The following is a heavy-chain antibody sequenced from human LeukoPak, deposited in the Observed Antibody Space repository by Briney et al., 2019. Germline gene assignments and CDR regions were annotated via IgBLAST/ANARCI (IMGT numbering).Heavy chain of an antibody. CDR3: ARDLKYYYDTSGYPGLSY. J-gene: IGHJ4*02. CDR1: GFTFSDYA. D-gene: IGHD3-22*01. CDR2: ISYDGNNK. Sequence: PGGSLRLSCAASGFTFSDYAIHWVRQAPGKGLEWVAVISYDGNNKYYVDSVKGRFTISRDNSKKTVYLQMNSLRAEDTAVYYCARDLKYYYDTSGYPGLSYWGQGALVTVSS. V-gene: IGHV3-30-3*01.